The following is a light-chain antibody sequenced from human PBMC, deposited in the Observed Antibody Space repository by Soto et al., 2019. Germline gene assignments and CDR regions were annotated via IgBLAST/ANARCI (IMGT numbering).Light chain of an antibody. Sequence: DIQMTQSPSSLSASVRDRVTITCRASQDISNYLAWYQQKPGKVPKLLIYAASTLQSGVPSRFSGSGSGTDFPLTISSLQPEDVATYYCQKYNSGPRTFGQGTKVEIK. V-gene: IGKV1-27*01. CDR3: QKYNSGPRT. J-gene: IGKJ1*01. CDR1: QDISNY. CDR2: AAS.